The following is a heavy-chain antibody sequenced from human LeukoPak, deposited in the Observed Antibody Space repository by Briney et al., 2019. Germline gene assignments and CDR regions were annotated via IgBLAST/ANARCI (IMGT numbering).Heavy chain of an antibody. J-gene: IGHJ6*03. V-gene: IGHV4-59*01. D-gene: IGHD6-6*01. CDR3: ARESRTLSVSSSSYFYYMDV. Sequence: SETLSLTCTVSGGSISSYYWNWIRQSPGKGLEWIGYVYYSGSTNYNPSLKSRITISVDTSKNQFSLKLSSVTAADTAVYYCARESRTLSVSSSSYFYYMDVWGKGTTVTVSS. CDR1: GGSISSYY. CDR2: VYYSGST.